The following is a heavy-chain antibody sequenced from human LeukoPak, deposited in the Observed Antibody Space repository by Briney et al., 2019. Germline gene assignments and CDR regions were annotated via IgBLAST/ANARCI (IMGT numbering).Heavy chain of an antibody. CDR3: ARDLSSDQMLYDY. Sequence: GGPLRPSCEASGFTLGNYAMPWVRQAPGRGLEIVSSIAGNGGGIFYADSVKGRFTISRDNSKNTLYLQMGSLRVEDMAVYYCARDLSSDQMLYDYWGQGTLVTVSS. J-gene: IGHJ4*02. CDR1: GFTLGNYA. V-gene: IGHV3-64*02. CDR2: IAGNGGGI. D-gene: IGHD2-2*02.